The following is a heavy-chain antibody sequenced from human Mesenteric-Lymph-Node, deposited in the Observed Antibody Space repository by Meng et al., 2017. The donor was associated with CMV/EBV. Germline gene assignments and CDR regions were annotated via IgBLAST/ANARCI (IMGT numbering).Heavy chain of an antibody. D-gene: IGHD3-3*01. CDR1: GGTFNSYG. CDR3: AIPYDSDAFDI. V-gene: IGHV1-8*02. Sequence: ASVKVSCKASGGTFNSYGISWVRQAPGQGLEWMGLINPSGGNTNYAQKFQGRVTMTRNTSISTAYMELSSLTSEDTAVYYCAIPYDSDAFDIWGQGTMVTVSS. J-gene: IGHJ3*02. CDR2: INPSGGNT.